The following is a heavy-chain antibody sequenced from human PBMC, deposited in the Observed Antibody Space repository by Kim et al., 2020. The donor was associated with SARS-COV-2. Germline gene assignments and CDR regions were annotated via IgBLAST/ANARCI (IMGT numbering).Heavy chain of an antibody. CDR1: GGSISSGDYY. D-gene: IGHD3-22*01. J-gene: IGHJ3*02. CDR2: IYYSGST. V-gene: IGHV4-31*03. Sequence: SETLSLTCPVSGGSISSGDYYWSWIRQHPGKGLEWIGYIYYSGSTYYNPSLKSRVTISVDTSKNQFSLKLSSVTAADTAVYYCARMGSYYYDSSGYLLRSAFDIWGQGTMVTVSS. CDR3: ARMGSYYYDSSGYLLRSAFDI.